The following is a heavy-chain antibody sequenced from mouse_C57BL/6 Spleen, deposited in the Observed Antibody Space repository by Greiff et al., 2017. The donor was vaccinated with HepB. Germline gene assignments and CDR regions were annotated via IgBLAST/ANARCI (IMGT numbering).Heavy chain of an antibody. Sequence: VQLQQPGAELVRPGSSVKLSCKASGYTFTSYWMHWVKQRPIQGLEWIGNIDPSDSETHYNQKFKDKATLTVDKSSSTAYMQLSSLTSEDSAVYYCAYYYGSSLGYFDFWGTGTTVTVSS. D-gene: IGHD1-1*01. J-gene: IGHJ1*03. V-gene: IGHV1-52*01. CDR2: IDPSDSET. CDR1: GYTFTSYW. CDR3: AYYYGSSLGYFDF.